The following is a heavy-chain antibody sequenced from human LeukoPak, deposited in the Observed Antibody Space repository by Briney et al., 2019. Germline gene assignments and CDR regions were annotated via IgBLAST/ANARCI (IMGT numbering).Heavy chain of an antibody. CDR3: ARVEVGYYYGSGSYFYGMDV. CDR1: GFTFSRYW. V-gene: IGHV3-7*01. J-gene: IGHJ6*02. CDR2: IKQGGSEK. D-gene: IGHD3-10*01. Sequence: GGSLRLSCAASGFTFSRYWMSWVRQAPGKGLEWVANIKQGGSEKYYVDSVKGRFTISRDNAKNSLYLEMNSLRAEDTAVFYCARVEVGYYYGSGSYFYGMDVWGQGTTASVSS.